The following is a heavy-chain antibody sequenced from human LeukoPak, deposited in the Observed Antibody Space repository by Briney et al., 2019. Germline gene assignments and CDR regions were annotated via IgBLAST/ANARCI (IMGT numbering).Heavy chain of an antibody. CDR3: ARDARGTTSTGGY. Sequence: GASVKVSCKASGGTFSSYAISWVRQAPGQGLEWMGGIIPIFGTANYAQKFQGRVTITADKSTSTAYMELSSLRSEDTAVYYCARDARGTTSTGGYWGQGTLVTVSS. CDR1: GGTFSSYA. D-gene: IGHD1-1*01. V-gene: IGHV1-69*06. J-gene: IGHJ4*02. CDR2: IIPIFGTA.